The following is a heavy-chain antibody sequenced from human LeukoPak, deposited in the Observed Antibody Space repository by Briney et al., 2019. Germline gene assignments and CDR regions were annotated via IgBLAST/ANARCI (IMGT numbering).Heavy chain of an antibody. J-gene: IGHJ6*02. CDR1: GGTFSSYA. D-gene: IGHD5-12*01. CDR2: IIPIFGTA. CDR3: AREGATIAGMDV. Sequence: ASVKVSCKASGGTFSSYAISWVRQAPGQGLEWMGGIIPIFGTANYAQKFQGRVTITADESMSTAYMELSSLRSEDTAVYYCAREGATIAGMDVWGQGTTVTVSS. V-gene: IGHV1-69*13.